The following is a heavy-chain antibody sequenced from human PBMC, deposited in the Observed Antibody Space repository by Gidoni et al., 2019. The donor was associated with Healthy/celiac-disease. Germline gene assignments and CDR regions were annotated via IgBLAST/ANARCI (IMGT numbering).Heavy chain of an antibody. J-gene: IGHJ4*02. CDR2: IWYDGSNK. CDR3: ARDGITMVRGVGYYFDY. D-gene: IGHD3-10*01. CDR1: GFTFSSYG. V-gene: IGHV3-33*01. Sequence: QVQLVESGGGVVQPGRSLRLSCAASGFTFSSYGMHWVRQAPGKGLEWVAVIWYDGSNKYYADSVKGRFTISRDNSKNTLYLQMNSLRAEDTAVYYCARDGITMVRGVGYYFDYWGQGTLVTVSS.